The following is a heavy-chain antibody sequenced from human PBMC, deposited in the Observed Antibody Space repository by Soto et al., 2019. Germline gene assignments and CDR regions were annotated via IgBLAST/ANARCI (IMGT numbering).Heavy chain of an antibody. CDR2: GAPSQSYF. V-gene: IGHV5-10-1*01. D-gene: IGHD6-13*01. CDR1: GYRLTAHW. J-gene: IGHJ4*02. Sequence: PGKSLEICWEGWGYRLTAHWVNGMRQMTGKGLEWMWSGAPSQSYFHYNPSFQGHVTISADKSTSQAYLQWNSLEASDTALYYRPAFRSTWFGDGRLDSSRPGTLVTVPS. CDR3: PAFRSTWFGDGRLDS.